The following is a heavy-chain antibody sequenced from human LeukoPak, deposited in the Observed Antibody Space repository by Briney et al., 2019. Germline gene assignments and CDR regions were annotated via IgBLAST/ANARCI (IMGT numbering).Heavy chain of an antibody. CDR3: ARDIGLGSYYIPLSFDS. J-gene: IGHJ4*02. CDR2: IYYSGST. D-gene: IGHD3-10*01. CDR1: GGSISSYY. Sequence: KASETLSLTCTVSGGSISSYYWSWIRQPPGKGLEWIGYIYYSGSTNYNPSLKSRVTISVDTSKNQFSLKLSSVTAADTAVYYCARDIGLGSYYIPLSFDSWDQGTLVTVSS. V-gene: IGHV4-59*12.